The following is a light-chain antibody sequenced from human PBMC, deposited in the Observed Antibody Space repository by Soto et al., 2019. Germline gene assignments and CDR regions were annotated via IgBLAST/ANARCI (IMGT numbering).Light chain of an antibody. J-gene: IGKJ1*01. V-gene: IGKV3-15*01. CDR1: QSVSSK. CDR2: GAS. Sequence: EIVMAQSPGTLLVSPGERATLSCRASQSVSSKLAWYPQRTGQATSLLIYGASHRAPGIPARFSRSGSGPEFTPPVSSLQPYYFSKDYCQQYNSYSFGQGTQVDIK. CDR3: QQYNSYS.